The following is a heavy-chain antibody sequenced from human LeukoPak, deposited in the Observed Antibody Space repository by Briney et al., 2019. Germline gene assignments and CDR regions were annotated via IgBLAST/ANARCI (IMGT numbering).Heavy chain of an antibody. J-gene: IGHJ5*02. CDR1: GFTFSSYS. Sequence: GGSLRLSCAASGFTFSSYSMNWVRQAPGKGLEWVSYISSSSTTIYYADSVKGRFTISRDNAKNSVYLQMNSLRAEDTAVYYCARRFVEWLGWFDPWGQGTLVTVSS. V-gene: IGHV3-48*04. D-gene: IGHD3-3*01. CDR2: ISSSSTTI. CDR3: ARRFVEWLGWFDP.